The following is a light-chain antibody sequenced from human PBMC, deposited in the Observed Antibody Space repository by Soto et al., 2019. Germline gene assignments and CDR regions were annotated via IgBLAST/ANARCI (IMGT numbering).Light chain of an antibody. CDR2: DAS. CDR3: QQRSNWPPSIT. CDR1: QSVTTF. Sequence: EIVLTQSPATLSLSPGDRATLSCRASQSVTTFLAWYQQKPGQAPRLLIYDASDRAPGIPARFSGSGSATDFTLTINNLEPEDFAVYYCQQRSNWPPSITFGQVTRLEIK. J-gene: IGKJ5*01. V-gene: IGKV3-11*01.